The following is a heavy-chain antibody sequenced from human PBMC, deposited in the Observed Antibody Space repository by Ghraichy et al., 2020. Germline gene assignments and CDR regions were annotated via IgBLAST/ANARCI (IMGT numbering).Heavy chain of an antibody. CDR1: GGSISSYY. CDR3: ATQSSRYYFDY. V-gene: IGHV4-4*09. Sequence: SETLSLTCTVSGGSISSYYWSWIRQPPGKGLEWIGYIYTSGSTNYNPSLKSRVTISLDTSKNQFSLKLSSVTAADTAMYYCATQSSRYYFDYWGQGTLVTVSS. CDR2: IYTSGST. J-gene: IGHJ4*02. D-gene: IGHD6-13*01.